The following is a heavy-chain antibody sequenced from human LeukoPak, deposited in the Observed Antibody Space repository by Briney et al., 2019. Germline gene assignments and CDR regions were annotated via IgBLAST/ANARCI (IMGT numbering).Heavy chain of an antibody. CDR2: ISGSGGST. CDR1: GFTFSSYA. CDR3: ARSGATTYYYCYGMDV. D-gene: IGHD5-12*01. V-gene: IGHV3-23*01. J-gene: IGHJ6*02. Sequence: GGSLRLSCAASGFTFSSYAMSWVRQAPGKGLEWVSAISGSGGSTYYADSVKGRFTISRDNAKNSLYLQMNSLRAEDTAVYYCARSGATTYYYCYGMDVWGQGTTVTVSS.